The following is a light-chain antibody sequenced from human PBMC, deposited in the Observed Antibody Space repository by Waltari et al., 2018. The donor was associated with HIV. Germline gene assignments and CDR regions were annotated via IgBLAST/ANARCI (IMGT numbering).Light chain of an antibody. V-gene: IGKV1-39*01. Sequence: DIQMTQSPSSLSASVGARVTITCRTSQSINSYLNWYQEKPGKVPKLLIYAASILQDGVSSRFSGSGSGTEFTLTINSLQPEDFATYYFQQSYTTLSFGGGTKVEIK. CDR1: QSINSY. J-gene: IGKJ4*01. CDR2: AAS. CDR3: QQSYTTLS.